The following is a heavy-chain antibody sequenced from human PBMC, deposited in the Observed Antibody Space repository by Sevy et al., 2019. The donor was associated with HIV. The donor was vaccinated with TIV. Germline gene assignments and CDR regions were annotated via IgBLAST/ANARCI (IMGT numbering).Heavy chain of an antibody. V-gene: IGHV1-24*01. CDR3: ATTKDYYDSSGDPFDY. D-gene: IGHD3-22*01. J-gene: IGHJ4*02. Sequence: ASVKVSYKVSGKTLSDLSMHWVRQAPGKGLEWMGSFAPEDGETLYAQNFRARVTMTEDTSTDTAYMELSSLRSEDTAVYYCATTKDYYDSSGDPFDYWVQGSLVTVSS. CDR2: FAPEDGET. CDR1: GKTLSDLS.